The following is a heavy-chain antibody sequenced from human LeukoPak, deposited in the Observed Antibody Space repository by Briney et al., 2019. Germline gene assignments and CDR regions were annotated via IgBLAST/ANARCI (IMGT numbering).Heavy chain of an antibody. CDR1: GGSFSGYY. D-gene: IGHD2-15*01. J-gene: IGHJ3*02. Sequence: SSETLSLTCAVYGGSFSGYYWRWIRQPPGKGLELIGEINHSGSTHYNPSLKTRVTISVDTSKNQFSLKLSSVTAADTAVYYCARVVGPRTRAFDIWGQGTMVTVSS. CDR2: INHSGST. CDR3: ARVVGPRTRAFDI. V-gene: IGHV4-34*01.